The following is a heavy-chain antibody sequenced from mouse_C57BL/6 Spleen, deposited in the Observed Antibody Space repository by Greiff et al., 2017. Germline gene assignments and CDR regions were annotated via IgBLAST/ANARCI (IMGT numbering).Heavy chain of an antibody. J-gene: IGHJ2*01. D-gene: IGHD1-1*01. V-gene: IGHV1-50*01. CDR3: ARIDYGSSYVLDY. CDR1: GYTFTSYW. Sequence: QVQLQQPGAELVKPGASVKLSCKASGYTFTSYWMQWVKQRPGQGLEWIGEIDPSDSYTNYNQKFKGKATLTVDTSSSTAYMQLSSLTSEDSAVYYCARIDYGSSYVLDYWGQGTTLTVSS. CDR2: IDPSDSYT.